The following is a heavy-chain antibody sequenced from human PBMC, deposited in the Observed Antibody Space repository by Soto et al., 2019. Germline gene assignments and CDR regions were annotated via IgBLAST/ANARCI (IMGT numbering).Heavy chain of an antibody. V-gene: IGHV1-69*17. D-gene: IGHD2-15*01. J-gene: IGHJ5*02. CDR1: GGTSRSLS. CDR2: ITPLFGIP. CDR3: ARDTHSAGGWFDT. Sequence: QVQLVQSGAEVKKPGSSVKVSCKASGGTSRSLSITWVRQAPGQGLEWMGGITPLFGIPNYPQKFQGRLTITADKSTGTAYWKLSSLRSEDTAVYYCARDTHSAGGWFDTWGRGTLVTVSS.